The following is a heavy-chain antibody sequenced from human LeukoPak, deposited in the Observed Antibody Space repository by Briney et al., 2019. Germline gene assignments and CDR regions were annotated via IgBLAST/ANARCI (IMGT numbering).Heavy chain of an antibody. CDR1: GGSISSSSYY. CDR3: ARESSYYDSSGWNYYFDY. V-gene: IGHV4-39*07. CDR2: IYYSGST. D-gene: IGHD3-22*01. J-gene: IGHJ4*02. Sequence: SETLSLTCTVSGGSISSSSYYWGWIRQPPGKGLEWIGSIYYSGSTYYNPSLKSRVTISVDTSKNQFSLKLSSVTAADTAVYYCARESSYYDSSGWNYYFDYWGQGTLVTVSS.